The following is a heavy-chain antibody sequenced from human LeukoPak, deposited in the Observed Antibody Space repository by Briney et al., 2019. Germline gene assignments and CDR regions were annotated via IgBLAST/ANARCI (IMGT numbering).Heavy chain of an antibody. Sequence: SETLSLTCAVYGGSFSGYYWSWIRQPPGKGLEWIGEINHSGSTNYNPSLKSRVTISVDTSKNQLSLKLSSVTAADTAVYYCARGGGCSGGSCLFFDYWGQGTLVTVSS. V-gene: IGHV4-34*01. D-gene: IGHD2-15*01. J-gene: IGHJ4*02. CDR3: ARGGGCSGGSCLFFDY. CDR2: INHSGST. CDR1: GGSFSGYY.